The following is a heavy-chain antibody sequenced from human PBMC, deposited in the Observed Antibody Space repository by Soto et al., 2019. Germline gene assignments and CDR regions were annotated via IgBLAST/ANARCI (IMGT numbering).Heavy chain of an antibody. Sequence: WGSLRLSCAASGFTFSNAWMNWVRQAPGKGLEWVGRIKSKTDGGTTDYAAPVKGRFTISRDDSKNTLYLQMNSLKTEDTAVYYCTTVVGATTHALTDYWGQGTLVTVSS. D-gene: IGHD1-26*01. CDR1: GFTFSNAW. CDR2: IKSKTDGGTT. V-gene: IGHV3-15*07. J-gene: IGHJ4*02. CDR3: TTVVGATTHALTDY.